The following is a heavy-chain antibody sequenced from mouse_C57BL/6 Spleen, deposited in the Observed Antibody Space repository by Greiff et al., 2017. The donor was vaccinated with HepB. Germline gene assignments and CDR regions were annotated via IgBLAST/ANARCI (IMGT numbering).Heavy chain of an antibody. D-gene: IGHD2-1*01. V-gene: IGHV1-42*01. CDR3: ANYGNFAY. CDR1: GYSFTGYY. J-gene: IGHJ3*01. Sequence: VQLQQSGPELVKPGASVKTSCKASGYSFTGYYMNWVKQSPEKSLEWIGEINPSTGGTTYNQKFKAKATLTVDKSSSTAYMQLKSLTSEDSAVYYCANYGNFAYWGQGTLVTVSA. CDR2: INPSTGGT.